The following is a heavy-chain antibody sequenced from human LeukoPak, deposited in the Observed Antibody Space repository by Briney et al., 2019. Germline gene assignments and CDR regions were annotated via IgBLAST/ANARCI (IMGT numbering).Heavy chain of an antibody. CDR1: GGTFGTSG. J-gene: IGHJ4*02. V-gene: IGHV1-69*13. CDR2: IIPMFGRV. D-gene: IGHD1-1*01. CDR3: AREFGGYGTGY. Sequence: ASVKVSCKASGGTFGTSGISWVRQAPGQGLEWMGGIIPMFGRVSYAQKFQGRVTITADESTSTAYMELRSLRSDDTAVYYCAREFGGYGTGYWGQGTLVTVSS.